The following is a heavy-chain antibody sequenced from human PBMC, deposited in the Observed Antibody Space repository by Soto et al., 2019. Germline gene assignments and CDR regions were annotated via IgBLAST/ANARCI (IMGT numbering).Heavy chain of an antibody. D-gene: IGHD3-3*01. V-gene: IGHV3-33*01. CDR1: GFTFSSYG. CDR3: ARDATYYDFWSGRNWFDP. Sequence: PGGSLRLSCAASGFTFSSYGMHWVRQAPGKGLEWVAVIWYDGSNKYYADSVKGRFTISRDNSKNTLYLQMNSLRAEDTAVYYCARDATYYDFWSGRNWFDPWGQGTLVTVSS. CDR2: IWYDGSNK. J-gene: IGHJ5*02.